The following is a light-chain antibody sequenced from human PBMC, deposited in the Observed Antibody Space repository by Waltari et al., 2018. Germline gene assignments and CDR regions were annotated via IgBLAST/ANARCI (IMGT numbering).Light chain of an antibody. CDR2: DAS. CDR1: QSIATN. J-gene: IGKJ5*01. CDR3: QQYNRWPPIT. Sequence: EVVMTQSPASLSVSPGERASLSCRASQSIATNLAWYQQKHGQAPRLLVYDASTRAPSIPTRFRGSGSGTEFTHTISSLQSEDSAVYYCQQYNRWPPITFGQGTRLEIK. V-gene: IGKV3-15*01.